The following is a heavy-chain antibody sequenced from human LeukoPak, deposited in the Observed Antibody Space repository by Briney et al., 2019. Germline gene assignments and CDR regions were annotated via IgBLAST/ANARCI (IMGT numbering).Heavy chain of an antibody. Sequence: SVKVSCKASGGTFSSYAISWVRQAPGQGLEWMGGIIPIFGTANYAQKFQGRVTITADESTSTAYMELRSLRSDDTAVYYCARDNHIAFDIWGQGTMVTVSS. V-gene: IGHV1-69*13. D-gene: IGHD1-14*01. CDR1: GGTFSSYA. J-gene: IGHJ3*02. CDR3: ARDNHIAFDI. CDR2: IIPIFGTA.